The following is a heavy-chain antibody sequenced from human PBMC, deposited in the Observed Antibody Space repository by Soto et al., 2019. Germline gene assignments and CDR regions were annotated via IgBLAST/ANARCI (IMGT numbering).Heavy chain of an antibody. V-gene: IGHV1-46*01. CDR3: ARAPGYCSSTSCYIGVWFEP. D-gene: IGHD2-2*02. CDR2: INPSGGST. Sequence: ASVKVSCKASGYTFTSYYMHWVRQAPGQGLEWMGIINPSGGSTSYAQKFQGRVTMTRDTSTSTVYMELSSLRSEDTAVYYCARAPGYCSSTSCYIGVWFEPWGQGTLATVYS. CDR1: GYTFTSYY. J-gene: IGHJ5*02.